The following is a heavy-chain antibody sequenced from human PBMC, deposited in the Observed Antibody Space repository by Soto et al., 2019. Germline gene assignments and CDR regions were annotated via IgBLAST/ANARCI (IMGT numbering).Heavy chain of an antibody. V-gene: IGHV1-69*13. CDR1: GGTFSSYA. CDR2: IIPIFGTA. Sequence: SVKVSCKASGGTFSSYAISWVRQAPGQGLEWMGGIIPIFGTANYAQKFQGRVTITADESTSTAYMELSSLRSEDTAVYYCARDGDDYSHYPYYGMDVWGQGTRVTFSS. CDR3: ARDGDDYSHYPYYGMDV. J-gene: IGHJ6*02. D-gene: IGHD4-4*01.